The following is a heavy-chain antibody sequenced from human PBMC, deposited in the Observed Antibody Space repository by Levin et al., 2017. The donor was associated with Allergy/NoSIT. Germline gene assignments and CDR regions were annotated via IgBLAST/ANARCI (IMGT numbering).Heavy chain of an antibody. D-gene: IGHD3-10*01. Sequence: GESLKISCAASGFTFSSYAMHWVRQAPGKGLEWVAVISYDGSNKYYADSVKGRFTISRDNSKNTLYLQMNSLRAEDTAVYYCARDSEPYGSGREDFDYWGQGTLVTVSS. CDR2: ISYDGSNK. CDR1: GFTFSSYA. CDR3: ARDSEPYGSGREDFDY. J-gene: IGHJ4*02. V-gene: IGHV3-30-3*01.